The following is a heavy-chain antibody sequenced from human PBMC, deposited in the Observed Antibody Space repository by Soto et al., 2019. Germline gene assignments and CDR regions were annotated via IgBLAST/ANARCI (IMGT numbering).Heavy chain of an antibody. CDR1: GFTFSSYA. CDR2: ISYDGSNK. D-gene: IGHD2-2*02. V-gene: IGHV3-30-3*01. Sequence: GGSLRLSCAASGFTFSSYAMHWFRQAPGKGLEWVAVISYDGSNKYYADSVKGRFTISRDNSKNTLYLQMNSLRAEDTAVYYCARDRTRGYCSSTSCYTDFDYWGQGTLVTVSS. CDR3: ARDRTRGYCSSTSCYTDFDY. J-gene: IGHJ4*02.